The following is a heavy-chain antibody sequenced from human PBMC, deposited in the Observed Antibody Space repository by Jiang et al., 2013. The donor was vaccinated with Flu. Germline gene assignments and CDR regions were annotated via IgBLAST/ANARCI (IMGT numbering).Heavy chain of an antibody. CDR3: AKDASSGWADDAFDI. D-gene: IGHD6-19*01. Sequence: QLLESGGGLAQPGGSLRLSCAASGFSFSNYAMNWVRQAPGKGLEWVSTISGGGGSTYYADSVKGRFTISRDNSKNTLYLQMNSLRAEDTAVYYCAKDASSGWADDAFDIWGQGTMVTVSS. CDR2: ISGGGGST. V-gene: IGHV3-23*01. CDR1: GFSFSNYA. J-gene: IGHJ3*02.